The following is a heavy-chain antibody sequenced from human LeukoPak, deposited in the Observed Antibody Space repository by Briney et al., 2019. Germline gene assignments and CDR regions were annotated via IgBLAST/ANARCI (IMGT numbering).Heavy chain of an antibody. CDR2: FDPEDGET. V-gene: IGHV1-24*01. CDR1: GYTLTELS. D-gene: IGHD4-17*01. Sequence: ASVKVSCKVSGYTLTELSMHWVRRAPGKGLEWMGGFDPEDGETIYAQKFQGRVTMTEDTSTDTAYMELSSLRSEDTAVYYCATDLPSGQTTVTTMDYGMDVWAKGPRSPSPQ. J-gene: IGHJ6*04. CDR3: ATDLPSGQTTVTTMDYGMDV.